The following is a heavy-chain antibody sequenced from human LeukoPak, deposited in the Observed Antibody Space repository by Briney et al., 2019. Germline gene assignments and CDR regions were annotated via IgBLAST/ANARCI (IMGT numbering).Heavy chain of an antibody. V-gene: IGHV1-2*06. CDR3: ARNPLTPSTVTTSDY. J-gene: IGHJ4*02. CDR1: GYTFTGYY. CDR2: INPNSGGT. Sequence: ASVKVSCKASGYTFTGYYMHWVRQAPGQGLEWMGRINPNSGGTNYAQKFQGRVTMTRDTSISTAYMDLSRLRSDDTAVDYCARNPLTPSTVTTSDYWGQGTLVTVSS. D-gene: IGHD4-17*01.